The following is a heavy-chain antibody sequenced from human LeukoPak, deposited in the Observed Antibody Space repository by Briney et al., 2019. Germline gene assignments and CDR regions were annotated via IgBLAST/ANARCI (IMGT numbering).Heavy chain of an antibody. CDR2: IYYSGST. CDR3: ARGAAAATGYYYYYCMDV. Sequence: SETLSLTCTVSGGSISSYYWSWIRQPPGKGLEWIGYIYYSGSTNYNPSLKSRVTISVDTSKNQFSLKLSPVTAADTAVYYCARGAAAATGYYYYYCMDVWGQGTTVTVSS. CDR1: GGSISSYY. J-gene: IGHJ6*02. D-gene: IGHD6-13*01. V-gene: IGHV4-59*01.